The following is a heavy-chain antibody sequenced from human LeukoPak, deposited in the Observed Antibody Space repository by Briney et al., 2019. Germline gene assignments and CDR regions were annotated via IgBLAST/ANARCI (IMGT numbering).Heavy chain of an antibody. J-gene: IGHJ6*03. CDR2: IKQDGGEK. Sequence: GGSLRLSCAASGFAFSDFWMSWVRQAPGKGLEWVANIKQDGGEKYYMDSVEGRFTISRDNARNSLFLQMNNLRAEDTAVYYCASLGPAAIRDHMRYYYYYMDVWGKGTTVTVSS. CDR3: ASLGPAAIRDHMRYYYYYMDV. CDR1: GFAFSDFW. D-gene: IGHD2-2*02. V-gene: IGHV3-7*01.